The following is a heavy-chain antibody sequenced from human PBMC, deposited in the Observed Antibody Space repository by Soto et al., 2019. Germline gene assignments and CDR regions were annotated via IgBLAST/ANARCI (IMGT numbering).Heavy chain of an antibody. V-gene: IGHV3-21*01. D-gene: IGHD2-2*02. CDR2: SSSSSSYI. Sequence: GSLRLSCAASGFTFSSYSMNWVRQAPGKGLEWVSSSSSSSSYIYYADSVKGRFTISRDNAKNSLYLQMNSLRAEDTAVYYCARERCSSTSCYTRDGMDVWGQGATVTVSS. CDR1: GFTFSSYS. CDR3: ARERCSSTSCYTRDGMDV. J-gene: IGHJ6*02.